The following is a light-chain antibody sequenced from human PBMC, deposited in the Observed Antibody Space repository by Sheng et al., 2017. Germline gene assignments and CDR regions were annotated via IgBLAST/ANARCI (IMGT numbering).Light chain of an antibody. CDR3: HSYENTLSGPL. CDR1: SSNIGAGYD. Sequence: QAVLTQPPSVSGAPGQRVTISCTGSSSNIGAGYDVYWYQHLPGRAPKLLIYGNRHRPSGVPDRFSGSKSGTSASLAISGLQAEDEADYYCHSYENTLSGPLFGGGTKLTVL. CDR2: GNR. V-gene: IGLV1-40*01. J-gene: IGLJ2*01.